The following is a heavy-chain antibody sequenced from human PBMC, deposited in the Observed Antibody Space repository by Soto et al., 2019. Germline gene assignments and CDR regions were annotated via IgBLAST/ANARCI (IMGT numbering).Heavy chain of an antibody. CDR2: INPNSGGT. D-gene: IGHD5-12*01. Sequence: ASVKVSCKASGYTFTGYYMHWVRQAPGQGLEWMGWINPNSGGTNYAQKFQGWVTMTRDTSISTAYMELSRLRSDDTAVYYCARSDIVATMGFYYFDYWGQGTLVTVS. CDR3: ARSDIVATMGFYYFDY. V-gene: IGHV1-2*04. J-gene: IGHJ4*02. CDR1: GYTFTGYY.